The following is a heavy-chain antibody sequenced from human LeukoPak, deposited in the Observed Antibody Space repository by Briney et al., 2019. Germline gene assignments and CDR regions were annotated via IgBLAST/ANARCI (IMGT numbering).Heavy chain of an antibody. CDR3: ARVGPRGYSYGYFDY. D-gene: IGHD5-18*01. CDR1: GFTFSSYA. CDR2: ISGSGGST. Sequence: GGSLRLSCAASGFTFSSYAMSWVRQAPGKGLEWVSAISGSGGSTYYADSVKGRFTISRDNAKNSLYLQMNSLRAEDTAVYYCARVGPRGYSYGYFDYWGQGTLVTVSS. V-gene: IGHV3-23*01. J-gene: IGHJ4*02.